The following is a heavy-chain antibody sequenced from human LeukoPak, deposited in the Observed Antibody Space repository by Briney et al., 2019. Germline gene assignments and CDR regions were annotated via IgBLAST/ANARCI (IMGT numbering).Heavy chain of an antibody. CDR3: ARDHSWVRAQDP. CDR1: GYTFTGYY. CDR2: INPNSGGT. D-gene: IGHD3-10*01. V-gene: IGHV1-2*02. Sequence: GASVKVSCKASGYTFTGYYMHWVRPAPGQGLEWMGWINPNSGGTNYAQKFQGRVTMTRDTSISTAYMELSRLRSDDTAVYYCARDHSWVRAQDPWGQGTLVTVSS. J-gene: IGHJ5*02.